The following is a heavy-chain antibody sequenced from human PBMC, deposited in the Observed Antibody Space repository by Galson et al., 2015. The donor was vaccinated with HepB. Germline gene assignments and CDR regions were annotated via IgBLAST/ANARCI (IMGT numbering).Heavy chain of an antibody. Sequence: SLRLSCAASKFSFSDYYMTWIRQAPGKGLEWVSYISSGSSYTNYADSVRGRFTISRDNAKNSLYLQMNSLRAEDTAVYYCARDRNSKRGYHYDSDKHRGMDVWGQGTTVIVSS. CDR3: ARDRNSKRGYHYDSDKHRGMDV. CDR2: ISSGSSYT. J-gene: IGHJ6*02. D-gene: IGHD3-22*01. CDR1: KFSFSDYY. V-gene: IGHV3-11*06.